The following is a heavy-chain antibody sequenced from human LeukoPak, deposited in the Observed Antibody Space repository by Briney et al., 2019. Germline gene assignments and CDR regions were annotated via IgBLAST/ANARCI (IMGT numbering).Heavy chain of an antibody. CDR2: LNPNNGDT. J-gene: IGHJ4*02. Sequence: GVSVKVSCKTSGYTFIDYFIHWVRQAPGQGLEWMGRLNPNNGDTYYAQDFQGRVTMTRDTSISTAYMELSRLTSDDTAVYYCARDLSSTSNWEFDYWGQGTLVTVSS. V-gene: IGHV1-2*06. CDR3: ARDLSSTSNWEFDY. CDR1: GYTFIDYF. D-gene: IGHD7-27*01.